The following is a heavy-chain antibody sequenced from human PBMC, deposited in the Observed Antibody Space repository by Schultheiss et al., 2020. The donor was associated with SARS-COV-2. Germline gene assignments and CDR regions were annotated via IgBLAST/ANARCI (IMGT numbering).Heavy chain of an antibody. CDR1: GGSFSGYY. J-gene: IGHJ5*02. CDR3: ARGTDCSSTSCYWEYNWFDP. CDR2: INHSGST. V-gene: IGHV4-34*01. D-gene: IGHD2-2*01. Sequence: ETLSLTCAVYGGSFSGYYWSWIRQPPGKGLEWIGEINHSGSTNYNPSLKSRVTISVDTSKNQFSLKLSSVTAADTAVYYCARGTDCSSTSCYWEYNWFDPWGQGTLVTVSS.